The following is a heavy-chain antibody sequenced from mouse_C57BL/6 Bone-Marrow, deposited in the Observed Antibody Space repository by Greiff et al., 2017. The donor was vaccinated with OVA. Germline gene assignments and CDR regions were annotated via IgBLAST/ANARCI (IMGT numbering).Heavy chain of an antibody. J-gene: IGHJ2*01. CDR2: ISGGGGNT. CDR1: GFTFSSYT. Sequence: EVKLVESGGGLVKPGGSLKLSCAASGFTFSSYTMSWVRQTPEKRLEWVATISGGGGNTYYPDSVKGRFTISRDNAKNTLYLQMSSLRSEDTALYYCARSIYYYGSSFFDYWGQGTTLTVSS. D-gene: IGHD1-1*01. CDR3: ARSIYYYGSSFFDY. V-gene: IGHV5-9*01.